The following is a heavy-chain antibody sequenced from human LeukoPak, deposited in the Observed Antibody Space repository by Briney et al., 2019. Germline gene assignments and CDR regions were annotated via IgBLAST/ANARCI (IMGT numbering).Heavy chain of an antibody. CDR2: IYYSGST. D-gene: IGHD3-3*01. V-gene: IGHV4-31*03. J-gene: IGHJ5*02. Sequence: SETLSLTCTVSGGSISSGGYYWSWIRQHPGKGLEWIGYIYYSGSTYYNPSLKSRVTISVDTSKNQFSLKLSSVTAADTAVNYCARGGDSSSPYYDFWSGYRWFDPWGQGTLVTVSS. CDR3: ARGGDSSSPYYDFWSGYRWFDP. CDR1: GGSISSGGYY.